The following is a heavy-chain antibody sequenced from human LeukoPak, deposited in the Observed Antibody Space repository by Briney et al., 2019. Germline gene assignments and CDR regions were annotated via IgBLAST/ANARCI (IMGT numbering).Heavy chain of an antibody. D-gene: IGHD1-26*01. CDR3: ARGPDHGGSYYHD. Sequence: GGSLRLSCAASGFTFSGSWMYWVRQAPGKGLVWVSRINSDGSTTEYADSVKGRFTISRDNAKNTLFLQLSSLRAEDTAVYYCARGPDHGGSYYHDWGQGTLVTVSS. CDR2: INSDGSTT. CDR1: GFTFSGSW. V-gene: IGHV3-74*03. J-gene: IGHJ4*02.